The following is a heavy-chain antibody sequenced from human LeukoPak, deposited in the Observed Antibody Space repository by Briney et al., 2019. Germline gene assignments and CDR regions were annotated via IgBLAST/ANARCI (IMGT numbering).Heavy chain of an antibody. CDR3: ARGIAVAGTFDY. CDR2: IDSNSIYI. D-gene: IGHD6-19*01. CDR1: GFTFDDYG. J-gene: IGHJ4*02. Sequence: GGSLRLSCAASGFTFDDYGMSWVRQAPGKGLEWVSSIDSNSIYIYYADSVKGRFTVSRDNAKNSLYLQMNSLRAEDTAVYYCARGIAVAGTFDYWGQGTLVTVSS. V-gene: IGHV3-21*01.